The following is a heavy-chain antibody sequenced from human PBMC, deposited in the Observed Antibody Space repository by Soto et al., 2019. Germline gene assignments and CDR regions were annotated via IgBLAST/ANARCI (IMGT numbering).Heavy chain of an antibody. D-gene: IGHD3-3*01. V-gene: IGHV3-30-3*01. CDR2: ISYDGSNK. CDR3: ARGGATIFGVVLDDYGMDV. Sequence: GGSLRLSCAASGFTFSSYAMHWVRQAPGKGLEWVAVISYDGSNKYYADSVKGRFTISRDNSKNTLYLQMNSLRAEDTAVYYCARGGATIFGVVLDDYGMDVWGQGTTVTVS. J-gene: IGHJ6*02. CDR1: GFTFSSYA.